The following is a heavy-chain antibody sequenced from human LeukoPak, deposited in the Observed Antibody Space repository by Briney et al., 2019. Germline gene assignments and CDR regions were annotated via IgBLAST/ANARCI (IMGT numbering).Heavy chain of an antibody. CDR3: ASLYCTNGVCLEAFDI. V-gene: IGHV7-4-1*02. J-gene: IGHJ3*02. Sequence: GASVKVSCKASGYTFTSYAMNWVRQAPGQGLEWMGWINTNTGNPTYAQGFTGRFVFSLDTSVSTAYLQISSLKAEDTAVYYCASLYCTNGVCLEAFDIWGQGTMVTVSS. CDR1: GYTFTSYA. CDR2: INTNTGNP. D-gene: IGHD2-8*01.